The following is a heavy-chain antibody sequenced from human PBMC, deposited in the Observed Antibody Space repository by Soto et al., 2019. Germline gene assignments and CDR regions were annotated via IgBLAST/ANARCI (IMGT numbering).Heavy chain of an antibody. Sequence: QVQLVQSGAEVKKPGSSVKVSCKAPGGTFSTYAISWVRQAPGQGLEWMGGVIPIFGTPKYAQKFQGRVTITADESTSIGYMELRSLGSEDTAVYYCARSQGGSSSLDIYYYYYYGMDVWGQGTTVTVSS. CDR2: VIPIFGTP. CDR3: ARSQGGSSSLDIYYYYYYGMDV. CDR1: GGTFSTYA. D-gene: IGHD2-15*01. J-gene: IGHJ6*02. V-gene: IGHV1-69*01.